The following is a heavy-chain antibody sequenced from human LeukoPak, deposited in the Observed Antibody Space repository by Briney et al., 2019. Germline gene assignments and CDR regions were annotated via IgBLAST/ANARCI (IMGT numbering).Heavy chain of an antibody. Sequence: PSETLSLTCAVYGGSFSGYYWSWIRRPPGKGLEWIGEINHSGSTNYNPSLKSRVTISVDTSKNQFSLKLSSVTAADTAVYYCARGRRLRGSYFGPSGWRAWGQGTLVTVSS. CDR3: ARGRRLRGSYFGPSGWRA. V-gene: IGHV4-34*01. D-gene: IGHD1-26*01. J-gene: IGHJ5*02. CDR1: GGSFSGYY. CDR2: INHSGST.